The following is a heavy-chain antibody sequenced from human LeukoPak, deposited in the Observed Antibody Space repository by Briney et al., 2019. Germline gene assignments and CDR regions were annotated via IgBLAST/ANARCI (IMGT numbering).Heavy chain of an antibody. J-gene: IGHJ3*02. D-gene: IGHD3-16*01. CDR2: IRYDGSNK. Sequence: PGGSLRLSCAASGFTFSSYGMHWVRQAPGKGLEWVAFIRYDGSNKYYADSVKGRFTISRDTSKNTLYLQMNSLRAEDTAVYYCAKVWAIDDAFDIWGQGTMVTVSS. CDR3: AKVWAIDDAFDI. CDR1: GFTFSSYG. V-gene: IGHV3-30*02.